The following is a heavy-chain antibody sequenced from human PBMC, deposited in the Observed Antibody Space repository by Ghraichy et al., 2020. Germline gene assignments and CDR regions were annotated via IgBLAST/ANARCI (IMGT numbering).Heavy chain of an antibody. CDR2: ISSSSSHI. CDR3: ARDRGGLDYYGSGSPTYFFYYGMDV. V-gene: IGHV3-21*01. D-gene: IGHD3-10*01. J-gene: IGHJ6*02. CDR1: GFTFSTYS. Sequence: GESLNISCAVSGFTFSTYSMNWVRQAPGKGLEWVSSISSSSSHISYADSVKGRFTLSRDNAKNSLFLQMNSLRAEDTAVYYCARDRGGLDYYGSGSPTYFFYYGMDVWGQGTTVTVSS.